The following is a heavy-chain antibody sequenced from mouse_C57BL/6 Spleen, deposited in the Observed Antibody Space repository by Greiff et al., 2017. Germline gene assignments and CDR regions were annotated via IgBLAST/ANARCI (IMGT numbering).Heavy chain of an antibody. CDR1: GFSLPSYG. CDR2: IWRGGST. D-gene: IGHD4-1*01. V-gene: IGHV2-5*01. J-gene: IGHJ2*01. CDR3: AKKDWDGNYFDY. Sequence: VQLKESGPGLVQPSQSLSITCTVSGFSLPSYGVHWVRQSPGKGLEWLGVIWRGGSTDYNAAFMSRLSITKDNAKSQVFFKMNSLQADDTAIYYCAKKDWDGNYFDYWGQGTTLTVSS.